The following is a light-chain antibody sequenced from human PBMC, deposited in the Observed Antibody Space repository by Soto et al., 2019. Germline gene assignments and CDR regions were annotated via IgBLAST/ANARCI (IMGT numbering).Light chain of an antibody. Sequence: EIVLTQSPATLSLSPGERATLSCRASQSVRSYLAWYQQKACQAPRLLIYDASNRATGIPARFSGSGSGTDFTLNISSLEPEDFAVDYCQQAGTWPLTFGGGPKVEIK. CDR1: QSVRSY. CDR2: DAS. J-gene: IGKJ4*01. CDR3: QQAGTWPLT. V-gene: IGKV3-11*01.